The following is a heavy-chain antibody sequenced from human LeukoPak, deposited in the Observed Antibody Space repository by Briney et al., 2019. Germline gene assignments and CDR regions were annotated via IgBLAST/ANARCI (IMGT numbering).Heavy chain of an antibody. CDR2: MNPNSGNT. CDR1: GYTFTSYD. J-gene: IGHJ6*03. Sequence: ASVKVSCKASGYTFTSYDINWVRQATGQGLEWMGWMNPNSGNTGYAQKFQGRVTITRNTSISTAYMELISLRSEDTAVYYCARNLRYCSSTSCYRARFDYYMDVWGKGTTVTVSS. D-gene: IGHD2-2*01. CDR3: ARNLRYCSSTSCYRARFDYYMDV. V-gene: IGHV1-8*03.